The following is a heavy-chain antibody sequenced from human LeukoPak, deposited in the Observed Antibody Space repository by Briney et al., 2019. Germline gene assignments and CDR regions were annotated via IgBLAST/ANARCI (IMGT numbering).Heavy chain of an antibody. CDR2: IYPGDSDT. CDR3: ARRRSSTLIDY. Sequence: GESLKISCKGSGYSFSSYWIAWVRQMPGKGLEWMGIIYPGDSDTTYSPSFQGQVTISADKSISTAYLQWSSLKASDTAMYFCARRRSSTLIDYWGQGTLVTVSS. D-gene: IGHD3-10*01. V-gene: IGHV5-51*01. CDR1: GYSFSSYW. J-gene: IGHJ4*02.